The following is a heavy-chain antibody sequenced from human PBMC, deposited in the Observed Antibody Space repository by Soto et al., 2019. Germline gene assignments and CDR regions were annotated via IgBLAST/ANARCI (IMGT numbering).Heavy chain of an antibody. CDR3: ARSLIGGSYPNYSYYGMDV. CDR1: GYTFTSYA. J-gene: IGHJ6*02. Sequence: ASVKVSCKASGYTFTSYAMHWVRQAPGQRLEWMGWINAGNGNTKYSQKFQGRVTITRDTSASTAYMELSSLRSEDTAVYYCARSLIGGSYPNYSYYGMDVWGQGTTVTVSS. CDR2: INAGNGNT. D-gene: IGHD1-26*01. V-gene: IGHV1-3*01.